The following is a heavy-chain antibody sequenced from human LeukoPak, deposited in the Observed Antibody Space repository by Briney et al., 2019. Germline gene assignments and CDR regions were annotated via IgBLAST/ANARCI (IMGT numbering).Heavy chain of an antibody. CDR1: GFAVSSNY. CDR2: IYSGGTT. D-gene: IGHD3-22*01. Sequence: PGGSLRLSCAASGFAVSSNYMNWVRQAPGQGLEWVSIIYSGGTTYYADSVKGRFTISRDNSKNTLYLQMNSLRAEDTAVYYCVKGSSDSRPYYFDSWGQGTLVTVSS. V-gene: IGHV3-53*01. CDR3: VKGSSDSRPYYFDS. J-gene: IGHJ4*02.